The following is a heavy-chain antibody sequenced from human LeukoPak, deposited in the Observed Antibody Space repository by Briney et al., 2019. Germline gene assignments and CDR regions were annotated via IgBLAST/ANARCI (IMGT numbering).Heavy chain of an antibody. CDR2: VYYSGST. CDR1: GDSVISGLYY. J-gene: IGHJ4*02. D-gene: IGHD3-3*01. Sequence: SETLSLTCSVSGDSVISGLYYWTWVRQPPGKGLEWIGYVYYSGSTTCSPSLKSRVTISVDTSKNQFSLNLRSVTAADTAVYYCARGKYYGDSDYWGQGTLVTVSS. CDR3: ARGKYYGDSDY. V-gene: IGHV4-61*01.